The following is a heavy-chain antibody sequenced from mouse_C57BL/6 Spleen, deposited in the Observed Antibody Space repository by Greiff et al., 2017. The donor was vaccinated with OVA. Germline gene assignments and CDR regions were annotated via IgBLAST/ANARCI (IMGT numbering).Heavy chain of an antibody. Sequence: VQLQQSGAELVRPGASVTLSCKASGYTFTDYEMHWVKQTPVHGLEWIGAIDPETGGTAYNQKFKGKAILTADKASSTAYMELRSLTSEDSAVYYCTRSLVFAYWGQGTLVTVSA. CDR1: GYTFTDYE. CDR2: IDPETGGT. V-gene: IGHV1-15*01. CDR3: TRSLVFAY. J-gene: IGHJ3*01.